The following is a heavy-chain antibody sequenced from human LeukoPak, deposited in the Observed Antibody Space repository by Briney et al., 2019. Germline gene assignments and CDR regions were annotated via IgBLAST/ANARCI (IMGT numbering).Heavy chain of an antibody. CDR3: ASGTHSTEFDP. J-gene: IGHJ5*02. V-gene: IGHV4-39*01. Sequence: KPSETLSLTCTVSGCSLSSSSYYWGWIRQPPGKGLEWIGSSYYSGSTYYNPSLKSRVTISVDTSKNQFSLKLSSVTAADTAEYYCASGTHSTEFDPWGQGTLVTVSS. CDR1: GCSLSSSSYY. CDR2: SYYSGST. D-gene: IGHD3-10*01.